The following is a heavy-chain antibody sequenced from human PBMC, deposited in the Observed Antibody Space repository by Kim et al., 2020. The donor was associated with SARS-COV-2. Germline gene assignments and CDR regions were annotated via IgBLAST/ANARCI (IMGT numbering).Heavy chain of an antibody. J-gene: IGHJ1*01. D-gene: IGHD2-2*01. V-gene: IGHV3-23*01. CDR2: FTRGGAT. CDR1: GFTFSTYG. CDR3: SEYSSSDSGTDLTLDK. Sequence: GGSLRLSCAASGFTFSTYGMSWVRQAPGKGLEWVSTFTRGGATSYSDSLELRFTTSRDNYVNNLQLQMNSLLAADTAVYYYSEYSSSDSGTDLTLDKWG.